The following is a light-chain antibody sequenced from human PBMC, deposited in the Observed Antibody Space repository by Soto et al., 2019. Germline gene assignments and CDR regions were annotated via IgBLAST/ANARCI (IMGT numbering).Light chain of an antibody. CDR3: QQRSNWPLT. Sequence: EIVLMQSPATLSLSPGERATLSCRASQSVSTYLAWYQQKPGQGPRLLIFDASNRATGIPARFSGSGSGTDFTITISSLEPEDFAVYYCQQRSNWPLTFGGGTKVEIK. CDR2: DAS. J-gene: IGKJ4*01. CDR1: QSVSTY. V-gene: IGKV3-11*01.